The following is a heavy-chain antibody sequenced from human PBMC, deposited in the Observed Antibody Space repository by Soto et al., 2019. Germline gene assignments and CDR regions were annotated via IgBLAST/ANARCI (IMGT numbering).Heavy chain of an antibody. D-gene: IGHD6-13*01. V-gene: IGHV1-69*01. CDR2: ISALFSTT. Sequence: QVQLVQSGAEVKEPGSSVKVSCKATGDLFNNYAFNWVRQAPGQGLEWMGRISALFSTTNYAQKFQGRVTIGADELTTIVDLEVSNLCSEETAMYSCAASTSVAAAGYFKVWGQVTLVTVSP. J-gene: IGHJ4*02. CDR1: GDLFNNYA. CDR3: AASTSVAAAGYFKV.